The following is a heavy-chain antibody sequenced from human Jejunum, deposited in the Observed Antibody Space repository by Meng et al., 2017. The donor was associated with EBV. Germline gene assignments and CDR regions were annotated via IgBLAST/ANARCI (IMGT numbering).Heavy chain of an antibody. CDR2: LYYAGKT. D-gene: IGHD5-12*01. J-gene: IGHJ5*02. CDR1: GDSVTGYNY. V-gene: IGHV4-61*01. CDR3: ARGRGYDYGDS. Sequence: HVPLQGRGPVVGKPSETRALTGSVSGDSVTGYNYWTSIRQPPGKGLEWIGNLYYAGKTIYKPSLQSRVTISVDTSKNQISLKVTSVTAADTAIYNCARGRGYDYGDSWGQGTLVTVSS.